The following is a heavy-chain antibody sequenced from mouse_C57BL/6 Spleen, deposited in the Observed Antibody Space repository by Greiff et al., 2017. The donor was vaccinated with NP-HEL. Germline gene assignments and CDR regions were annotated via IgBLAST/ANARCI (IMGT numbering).Heavy chain of an antibody. D-gene: IGHD1-1*01. Sequence: EVKLQESGPGLVKPSQSLSLTCSVTGYSITSGYYWNWIRQFPGNKLEWMGYISYDGSTNYNPSLKNRISITRDTSKNQFFLKLNSVTTEDTATYYGAREGYYGSSYGWYFDVWGTGTTVTVSS. CDR3: AREGYYGSSYGWYFDV. CDR1: GYSITSGYY. J-gene: IGHJ1*03. V-gene: IGHV3-6*01. CDR2: ISYDGST.